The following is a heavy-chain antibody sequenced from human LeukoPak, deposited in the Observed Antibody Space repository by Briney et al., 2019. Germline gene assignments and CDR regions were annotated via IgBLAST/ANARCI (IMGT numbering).Heavy chain of an antibody. J-gene: IGHJ6*02. CDR2: IIPVLNIT. Sequence: GASVKVSCKTSGGTFSSSAITWVRPAPGQGLEGMARIIPVLNITTYAQKFQGSVTITADTSTSTVYMELSSLRSEETAVYYCARDQGLTAPPPYGLDVWGQGTTVIVSS. V-gene: IGHV1-69*04. D-gene: IGHD5-18*01. CDR3: ARDQGLTAPPPYGLDV. CDR1: GGTFSSSA.